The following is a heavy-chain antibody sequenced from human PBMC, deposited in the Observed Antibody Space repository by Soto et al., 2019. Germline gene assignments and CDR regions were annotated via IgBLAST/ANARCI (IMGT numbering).Heavy chain of an antibody. V-gene: IGHV2-5*02. D-gene: IGHD2-15*01. CDR3: AHWREGYCSGGSCYSRFDY. CDR1: GFSLSTSGVG. J-gene: IGHJ4*02. CDR2: IYWDDDK. Sequence: QITLKESGPTLVKPTQTLTLTCTFSGFSLSTSGVGVGWIRQPPGKALEWLALIYWDDDKRYSPSLKSRLTITKDTSKNQVVLTMTNMDPVDTATYYCAHWREGYCSGGSCYSRFDYWGQGTLVTVSS.